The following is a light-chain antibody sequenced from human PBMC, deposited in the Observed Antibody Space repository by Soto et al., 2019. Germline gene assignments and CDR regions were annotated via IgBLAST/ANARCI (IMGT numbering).Light chain of an antibody. CDR3: SSYSSVSTRV. CDR1: SSDVGGYVW. J-gene: IGLJ1*01. Sequence: QSALTQPASVSGSLGQSITISCTGTSSDVGGYVWVCWYQQHPGKAPKLIICDISDRPSGISDRFSGSRSGNTASLTISGLQAEDDADYYCSSYSSVSTRVFGTGTKLTVL. V-gene: IGLV2-14*03. CDR2: DIS.